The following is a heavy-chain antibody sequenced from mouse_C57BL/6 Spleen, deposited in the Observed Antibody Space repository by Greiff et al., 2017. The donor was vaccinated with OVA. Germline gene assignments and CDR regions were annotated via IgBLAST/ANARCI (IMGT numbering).Heavy chain of an antibody. V-gene: IGHV3-6*01. D-gene: IGHD1-1*01. CDR3: ARERITTVVVDY. CDR1: GYSITSGYY. CDR2: ISYDGSN. J-gene: IGHJ2*01. Sequence: EVKLQQSGPGLVKPSQSLSLTCSVTGYSITSGYYWNWIRQFPGNKLEWMGYISYDGSNNYNPSLKNRISITRDTSKNQFFLKLNSVTTEDTATYYCARERITTVVVDYWGQGTTLTVSS.